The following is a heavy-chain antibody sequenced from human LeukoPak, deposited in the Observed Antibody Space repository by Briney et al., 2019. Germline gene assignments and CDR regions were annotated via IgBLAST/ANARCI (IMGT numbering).Heavy chain of an antibody. CDR1: GFTFSSYA. CDR2: ISGSRSYT. V-gene: IGHV3-23*01. CDR3: AKDGRSTERGGGAFDI. J-gene: IGHJ3*02. D-gene: IGHD2-2*01. Sequence: GGSLRLSCAASGFTFSSYAMSWVRQAPGKGLEWVSAISGSRSYTYYADSVKGRFTISRDNSKNTLYPQMNSLRTEDTAVYYCAKDGRSTERGGGAFDIWGQGTMVTVSS.